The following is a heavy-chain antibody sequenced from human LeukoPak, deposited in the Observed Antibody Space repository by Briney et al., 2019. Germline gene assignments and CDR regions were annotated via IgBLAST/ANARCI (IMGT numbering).Heavy chain of an antibody. CDR2: ISSSSSYI. CDR1: GFTFSSYS. CDR3: ASNSNYYDSSGYYYGD. D-gene: IGHD3-22*01. J-gene: IGHJ4*02. V-gene: IGHV3-21*01. Sequence: GGSLRLPCAASGFTFSSYSMNWVRQAPGKGLEWVSSISSSSSYIYYANSVKGRFTISRDNAKNSLYLQMNSLRAEDTAVYYCASNSNYYDSSGYYYGDWGQGTLVTVSS.